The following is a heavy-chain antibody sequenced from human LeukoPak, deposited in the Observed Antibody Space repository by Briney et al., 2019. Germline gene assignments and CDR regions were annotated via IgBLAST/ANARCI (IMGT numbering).Heavy chain of an antibody. CDR1: GYTFTGYY. CDR2: INPNSGGT. V-gene: IGHV1-2*02. Sequence: ASVKVSCKASGYTFTGYYMHWVRQAPGQGLEWMGWINPNSGGTNYAQKFQGRVTMTRDTSISTAYMELSRLRSDDTAVYYCARRPNLYYYGPFYYMDVWGKGTTVTISS. J-gene: IGHJ6*03. CDR3: ARRPNLYYYGPFYYMDV. D-gene: IGHD3-10*01.